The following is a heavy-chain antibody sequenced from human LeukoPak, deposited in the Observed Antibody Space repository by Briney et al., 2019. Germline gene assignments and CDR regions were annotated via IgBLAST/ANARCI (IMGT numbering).Heavy chain of an antibody. D-gene: IGHD4-23*01. V-gene: IGHV3-23*01. CDR2: ISGSGGST. CDR1: GFIFRNYA. Sequence: GGSLRLSCAASGFIFRNYAMSWVRQAPGKGLEWVSAISGSGGSTYYADSVKGRFTISRDNSKNTLYLQMNSLRAEDTAVYYCAKLPTTVDHLDAFDIWGQGTMVTVSS. CDR3: AKLPTTVDHLDAFDI. J-gene: IGHJ3*02.